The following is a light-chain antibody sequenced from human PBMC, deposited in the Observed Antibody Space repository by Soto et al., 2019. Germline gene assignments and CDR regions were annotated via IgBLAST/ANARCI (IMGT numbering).Light chain of an antibody. J-gene: IGKJ3*01. V-gene: IGKV3-15*01. CDR1: QSVSSY. CDR3: QQYNKWPLT. CDR2: AAS. Sequence: EIVMTQSPATLSVSPGERATLSCRASQSVSSYLAWYQQKPGQAPRLLIYAASIGATGTPARFSGSGSGSDFTLTISSLQSEDFAVYYCQQYNKWPLTFGPGTKVDIK.